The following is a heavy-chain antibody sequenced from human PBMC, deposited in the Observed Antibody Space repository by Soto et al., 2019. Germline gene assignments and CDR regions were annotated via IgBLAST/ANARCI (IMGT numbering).Heavy chain of an antibody. V-gene: IGHV3-48*04. Sequence: GGSLRLSCVASGFTLSSYSMVWVHQAPGKKLEWSSYIFVDSTISYYADSVKVRFTVSRDNAQNSLFLLMNSVRAEDSAIYYCARDRDWAFEFWGQGALVTVSS. CDR2: IFVDSTIS. CDR3: ARDRDWAFEF. CDR1: GFTLSSYS. J-gene: IGHJ4*02. D-gene: IGHD3-9*01.